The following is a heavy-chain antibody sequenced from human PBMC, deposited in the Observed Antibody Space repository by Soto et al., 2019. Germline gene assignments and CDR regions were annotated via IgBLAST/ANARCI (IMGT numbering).Heavy chain of an antibody. D-gene: IGHD6-19*01. CDR3: ARAPRYSSGWYGSWYFDY. J-gene: IGHJ4*02. CDR1: GASVNSGSSY. V-gene: IGHV4-61*01. CDR2: LNRSGST. Sequence: SETLSLTCAVSGASVNSGSSYWSWIRQPPGKGLEWIGDLNRSGSTNYNPSLKSRVTVSVDTSKNQFSLKLSSVTAADTAVYYCARAPRYSSGWYGSWYFDYWGQGTLVTVSS.